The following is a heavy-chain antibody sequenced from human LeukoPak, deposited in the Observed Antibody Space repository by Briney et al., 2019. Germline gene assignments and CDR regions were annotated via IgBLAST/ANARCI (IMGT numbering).Heavy chain of an antibody. CDR1: GFTFSSYS. Sequence: PGGSLRLSCAAPGFTFSSYSMNWVRQAPGKGLEWVSSISSSSSYIYYADSVKGRFTISRDNAKNSLYLQMNGLRAEDTAVYYCARGTPPWDWFDPWGQGTLVTVSS. CDR3: ARGTPPWDWFDP. CDR2: ISSSSSYI. V-gene: IGHV3-21*01. J-gene: IGHJ5*02.